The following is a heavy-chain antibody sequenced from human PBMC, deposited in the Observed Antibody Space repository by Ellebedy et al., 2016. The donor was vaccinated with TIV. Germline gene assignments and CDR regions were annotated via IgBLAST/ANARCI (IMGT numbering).Heavy chain of an antibody. J-gene: IGHJ4*02. CDR1: GYTFTSFY. CDR3: ARDPTSAGPLFYFDF. D-gene: IGHD1-14*01. V-gene: IGHV1-46*01. Sequence: AASVKVSCKASGYTFTSFYIHWVRQAPGQGLEWMGIINSIGSGTKYAQRFQARVTMTSDTSTGTVYMELSSLRSEDPAVYFCARDPTSAGPLFYFDFWGQGTLVSVSS. CDR2: INSIGSGT.